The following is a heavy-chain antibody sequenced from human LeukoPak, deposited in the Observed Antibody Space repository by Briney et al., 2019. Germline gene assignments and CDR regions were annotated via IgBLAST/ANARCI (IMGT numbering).Heavy chain of an antibody. V-gene: IGHV5-51*01. CDR1: EYSFTSYW. D-gene: IGHD5-12*01. CDR3: ARHDSGYEWGYWFDP. Sequence: GESLKISCKGSEYSFTSYWIGWLRQMPGKGLEWMGIIYPGDSDTRYSPSFQGQVTISADKSISTAYLQWSSLKASDTAMYYCARHDSGYEWGYWFDPWGQGTLVTVSS. CDR2: IYPGDSDT. J-gene: IGHJ5*02.